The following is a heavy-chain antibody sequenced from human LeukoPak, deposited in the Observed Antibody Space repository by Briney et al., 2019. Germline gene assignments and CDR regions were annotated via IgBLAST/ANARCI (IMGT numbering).Heavy chain of an antibody. V-gene: IGHV5-51*01. CDR3: ARISGYNYGVDY. Sequence: GESLKISCQGSAYRFNTYWAGWVRQMPGKALEWLGIIYPGDSDTRYSPSFQGQVTISADKSISTAYLQWSSLKASDTAMYYCARISGYNYGVDYWGQGTLVTVSS. J-gene: IGHJ4*02. D-gene: IGHD5-18*01. CDR1: AYRFNTYW. CDR2: IYPGDSDT.